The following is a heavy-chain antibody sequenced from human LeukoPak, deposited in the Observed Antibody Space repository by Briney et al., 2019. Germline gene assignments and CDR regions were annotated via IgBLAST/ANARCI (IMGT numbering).Heavy chain of an antibody. J-gene: IGHJ5*02. D-gene: IGHD6-13*01. CDR1: GGSISSDY. CDR2: FYYRGTT. CDR3: ARETRRHSSSRYNWFDP. Sequence: PSETLSLTCSVSGGSISSDYWSWIRQPPGKGLGWIGYFYYRGTTNYHPSLKSRVTISVKTSKSQSSLKLSSGTAAHRAVYYCARETRRHSSSRYNWFDPWGQGTLVTVP. V-gene: IGHV4-59*12.